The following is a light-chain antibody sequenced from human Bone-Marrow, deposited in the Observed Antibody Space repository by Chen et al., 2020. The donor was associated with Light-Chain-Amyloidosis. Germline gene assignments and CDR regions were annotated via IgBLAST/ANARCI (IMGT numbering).Light chain of an antibody. J-gene: IGLJ2*01. CDR2: RDT. Sequence: SYELTPPPSGYVSPGQTARITCSGDDLPTKYAYGYQQKPGQAPVLVIHRDTERPSGISERFSGSSSGTTATLTISGVQAEDEADYHCQSADSSGTYEVIFGGGTKLTVL. CDR3: QSADSSGTYEVI. V-gene: IGLV3-25*03. CDR1: DLPTKY.